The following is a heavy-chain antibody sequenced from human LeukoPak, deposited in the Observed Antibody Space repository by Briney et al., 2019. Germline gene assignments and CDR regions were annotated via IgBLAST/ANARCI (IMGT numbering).Heavy chain of an antibody. CDR1: GFSFSSYS. D-gene: IGHD4-17*01. CDR3: AKDSSATTVTASYFQY. CDR2: ISSSSAYI. J-gene: IGHJ1*01. V-gene: IGHV3-21*06. Sequence: GGSLRLSCAASGFSFSSYSMNWVRQAPGKGLERVSSISSSSAYIYYADSVKGRFTISRDNAKNSLYLQMNSLRAEDTAMYYCAKDSSATTVTASYFQYWGQGTLVTVSS.